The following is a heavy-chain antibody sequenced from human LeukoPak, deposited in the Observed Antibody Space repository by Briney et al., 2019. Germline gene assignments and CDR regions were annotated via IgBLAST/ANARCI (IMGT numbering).Heavy chain of an antibody. CDR2: INHSGST. D-gene: IGHD3-10*01. Sequence: SETLSLTCAVYGGSFSGYYWSWIRQPPGKGLEWIGEINHSGSTNYNPSLKSRVTISVDTSKNQFSPKLSSVTAADTAVYYCATGEKWFGELFIVWGQGTMVTVSS. J-gene: IGHJ3*01. V-gene: IGHV4-34*01. CDR3: ATGEKWFGELFIV. CDR1: GGSFSGYY.